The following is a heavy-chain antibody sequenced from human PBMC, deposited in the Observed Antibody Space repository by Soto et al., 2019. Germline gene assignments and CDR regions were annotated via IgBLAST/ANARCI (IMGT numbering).Heavy chain of an antibody. CDR2: VKSGGAT. D-gene: IGHD3-16*02. CDR1: GLTFSDAW. Sequence: EVQLVESGGGLVKPGGSLRLSCAASGLTFSDAWMIWVRQAPGKGLEWVGRVKSGGATDYAAPMRGRFTISRDDSKTTLYLQMNSLKTEDTAVYYCTTGYRDTTSYHGDEAFDIWGQGTTVTVSP. V-gene: IGHV3-15*01. CDR3: TTGYRDTTSYHGDEAFDI. J-gene: IGHJ3*02.